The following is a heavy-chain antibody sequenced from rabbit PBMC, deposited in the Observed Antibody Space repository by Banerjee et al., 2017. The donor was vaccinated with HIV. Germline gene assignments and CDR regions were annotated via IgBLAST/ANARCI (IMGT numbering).Heavy chain of an antibody. J-gene: IGHJ4*01. V-gene: IGHV1S45*01. CDR3: ARDLAGVIGWNFDL. CDR1: GFSFSSNYY. D-gene: IGHD4-1*01. CDR2: IYAGSSGST. Sequence: QEQLVESGGGLVQPEGSLTLTCTACGFSFSSNYYMCWVRQAPGKGLEWIACIYAGSSGSTYYASWAKGRFTISKTSSTTVTLQMTSLAAADTATYFCARDLAGVIGWNFDLWGQGTLVTVS.